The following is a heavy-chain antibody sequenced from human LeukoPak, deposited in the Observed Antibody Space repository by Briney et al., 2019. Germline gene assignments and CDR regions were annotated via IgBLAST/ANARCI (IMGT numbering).Heavy chain of an antibody. CDR1: GFTFGDSG. J-gene: IGHJ4*02. Sequence: GSLRLSCAASGFTFGDSGMQWVRQAPGKGLEWVAFIENDGSKKNYVDSVKGRFTISRDNSKNTLYLQMNSLRAEDTAVYYCARGSWDIVVVVAVHFDYWGQGTLVTVSS. D-gene: IGHD2-15*01. CDR3: ARGSWDIVVVVAVHFDY. CDR2: IENDGSKK. V-gene: IGHV3-30*12.